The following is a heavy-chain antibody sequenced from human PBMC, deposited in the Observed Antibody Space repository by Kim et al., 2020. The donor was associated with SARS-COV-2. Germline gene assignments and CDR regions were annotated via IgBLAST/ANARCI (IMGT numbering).Heavy chain of an antibody. Sequence: SQTLSLTCAISGYAVSSNSAAWNWIRQSPSRGLEWLGRTYYRSKWSNDYAVSVKSRITIDPDTSKNQFSLHLNSVTPEDTAVYYCARAVAGRNWFDPWGQGTLVTVSS. D-gene: IGHD6-19*01. CDR2: TYYRSKWSN. CDR1: GYAVSSNSAA. CDR3: ARAVAGRNWFDP. J-gene: IGHJ5*02. V-gene: IGHV6-1*01.